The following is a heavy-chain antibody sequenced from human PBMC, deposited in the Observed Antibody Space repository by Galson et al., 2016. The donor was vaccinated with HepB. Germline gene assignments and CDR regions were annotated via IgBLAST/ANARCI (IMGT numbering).Heavy chain of an antibody. V-gene: IGHV1-18*01. Sequence: SVKVSCKASGYTFNKYGFIWVRQAPGQGLEWMGWISVYNGDTKYAPKVQGRITLPRDTSTSTLYMDLNSPRSEDTAVYYCASQSREGYYGAGSFYYSYSGLDVWGQGTTVTVSS. CDR3: ASQSREGYYGAGSFYYSYSGLDV. CDR1: GYTFNKYG. J-gene: IGHJ6*02. CDR2: ISVYNGDT. D-gene: IGHD3-10*01.